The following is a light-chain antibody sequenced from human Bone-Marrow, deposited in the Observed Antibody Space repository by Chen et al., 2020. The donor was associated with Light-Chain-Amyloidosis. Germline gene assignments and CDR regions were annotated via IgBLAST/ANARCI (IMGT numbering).Light chain of an antibody. CDR2: WAS. Sequence: DFVMTQSPDSLAVPLGERATINCKSSQSVLYNSNNKNYLAWYQLKPGQPPKLLIYWASTREAGVPDRFSGGGSGTDFTLTISSLQAEEVAVYYCQQYYGPPYAFGQGTKLEIK. CDR1: QSVLYNSNNKNY. J-gene: IGKJ2*01. V-gene: IGKV4-1*01. CDR3: QQYYGPPYA.